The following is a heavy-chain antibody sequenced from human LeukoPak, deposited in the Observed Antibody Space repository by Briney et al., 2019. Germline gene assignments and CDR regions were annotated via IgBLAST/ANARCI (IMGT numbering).Heavy chain of an antibody. CDR2: INHSGST. V-gene: IGHV4-34*01. CDR1: GGSFSGYY. J-gene: IGHJ6*04. D-gene: IGHD3-10*01. Sequence: SETLSLTCAVYGGSFSGYYWSWIRQPPGKGGEWVGEINHSGSTNYNPSLKSRVTISVDTSKNQFSLKLSSVTAADTAVYYCARLDGSGSYYYYGMDVWGKGTTVTVSS. CDR3: ARLDGSGSYYYYGMDV.